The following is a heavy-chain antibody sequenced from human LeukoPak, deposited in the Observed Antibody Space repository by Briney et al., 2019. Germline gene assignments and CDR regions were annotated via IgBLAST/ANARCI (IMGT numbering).Heavy chain of an antibody. CDR2: IWYDGSNK. D-gene: IGHD5-12*01. CDR1: GFTFSSYG. CDR3: ARDIGYHTFDY. J-gene: IGHJ4*02. V-gene: IGHV3-33*01. Sequence: GGSLRLSCAASGFTFSSYGMHWVRQAPGKGLEWVAVIWYDGSNKYYADSVKGRFTISRDNSKNTLYLQMNSLRAEDTAVYYCARDIGYHTFDYWGQGGLVTVSS.